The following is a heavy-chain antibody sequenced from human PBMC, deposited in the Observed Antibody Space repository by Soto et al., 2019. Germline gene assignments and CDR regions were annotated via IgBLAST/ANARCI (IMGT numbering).Heavy chain of an antibody. J-gene: IGHJ4*02. Sequence: PGESLKISCKGSGYSFTSYLIVWVRQMPGKGLEWMGIIYPGDSDTRYSPSFQGQVTISADKSISTAYLQWSSLKASDTAMYYCERRTTDSSGWPRLDYWGQGTLVTVSS. CDR1: GYSFTSYL. D-gene: IGHD6-19*01. CDR3: ERRTTDSSGWPRLDY. V-gene: IGHV5-51*01. CDR2: IYPGDSDT.